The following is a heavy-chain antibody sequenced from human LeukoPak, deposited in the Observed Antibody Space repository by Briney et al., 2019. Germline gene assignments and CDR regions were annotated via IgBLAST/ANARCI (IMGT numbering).Heavy chain of an antibody. D-gene: IGHD2-21*02. Sequence: GASVKVSCKASGYTFTSYGISWVRQAPGQGLEWMGWISAYNGNTNYAQKLQGRVTMTTDTSTSTAYMELRSLRSDDTAVYYCARDDSLRGPKDAFDIWGQGTMVTVSS. V-gene: IGHV1-18*01. CDR2: ISAYNGNT. CDR3: ARDDSLRGPKDAFDI. J-gene: IGHJ3*02. CDR1: GYTFTSYG.